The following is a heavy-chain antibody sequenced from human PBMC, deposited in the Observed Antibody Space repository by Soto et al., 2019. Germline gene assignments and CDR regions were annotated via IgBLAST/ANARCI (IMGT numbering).Heavy chain of an antibody. V-gene: IGHV4-31*03. CDR1: GGSINRGGYY. Sequence: SETLSLTCTVSGGSINRGGYYWSWIRQHPGKGLEWIGYIYYSGSTYYNPSLKSRVTISVDTSKNQFSLKLSSVTAADTAVYYCARGRFLEWLLDWFDPWGQETLFTVSS. J-gene: IGHJ5*02. CDR2: IYYSGST. D-gene: IGHD3-3*01. CDR3: ARGRFLEWLLDWFDP.